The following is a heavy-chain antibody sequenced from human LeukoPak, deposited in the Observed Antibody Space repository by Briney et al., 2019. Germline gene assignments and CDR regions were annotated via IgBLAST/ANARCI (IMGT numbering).Heavy chain of an antibody. CDR2: ISGSGGST. CDR1: GFTFSSYA. V-gene: IGHV3-23*01. D-gene: IGHD6-13*01. CDR3: AKVLTGYSRTLDAFDI. Sequence: PGGSLRLSCAASGFTFSSYAMSWVRQAPGKGLEWVSAISGSGGSTYYADSVKGRFTISRDNSKNTLYLQMNSLRAEDTAVCYCAKVLTGYSRTLDAFDIWGQGTMVTVSS. J-gene: IGHJ3*02.